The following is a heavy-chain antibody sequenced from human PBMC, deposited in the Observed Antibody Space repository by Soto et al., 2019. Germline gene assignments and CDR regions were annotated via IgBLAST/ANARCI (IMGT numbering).Heavy chain of an antibody. CDR2: IWYDGSNK. D-gene: IGHD3-3*01. V-gene: IGHV3-33*01. CDR1: GFTFSSYG. J-gene: IGHJ6*03. CDR3: ARGTEYYDFWSGYSAPYYYYYMDV. Sequence: GGSLRLSCAASGFTFSSYGMHWVRQAPGKGLEWVAVIWYDGSNKYYADSVKGRFTISRDNSKNTLYLQMNSLRAEDTAVYYCARGTEYYDFWSGYSAPYYYYYMDVWGKGTTVTVS.